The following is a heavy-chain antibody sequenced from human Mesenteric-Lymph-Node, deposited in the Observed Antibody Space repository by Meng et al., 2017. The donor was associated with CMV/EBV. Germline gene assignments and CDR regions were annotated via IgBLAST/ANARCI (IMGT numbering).Heavy chain of an antibody. CDR2: IYYSGTT. D-gene: IGHD2-2*01. J-gene: IGHJ6*02. CDR1: GFIFNRYE. V-gene: IGHV4-59*01. CDR3: ASSASSLYYGMDV. Sequence: ESLKISCAVSGFIFNRYEMNWVRQAPGKGLEWIGYIYYSGTTNYNPSLKSRVTISVDTSKNQFSLKLNSVTAADTAVYYCASSASSLYYGMDVWGQGTTVTVSS.